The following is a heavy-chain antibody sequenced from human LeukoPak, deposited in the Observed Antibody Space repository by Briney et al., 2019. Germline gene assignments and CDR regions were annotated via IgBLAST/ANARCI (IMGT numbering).Heavy chain of an antibody. CDR1: GYSFTSYW. J-gene: IGHJ4*02. D-gene: IGHD5-12*01. Sequence: GESLKISCKGSGYSFTSYWISWVRRMPGKGLEWMGRIDPSDSYTNYSPSFQGHVTISADKSTSTAYLQWSSLKASDTAMYYCARQTLRSVDFDYWGQGTLVTVSS. CDR3: ARQTLRSVDFDY. V-gene: IGHV5-10-1*01. CDR2: IDPSDSYT.